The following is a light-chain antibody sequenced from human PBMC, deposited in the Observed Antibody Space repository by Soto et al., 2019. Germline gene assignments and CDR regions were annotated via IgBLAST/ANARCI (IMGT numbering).Light chain of an antibody. V-gene: IGKV3-15*01. J-gene: IGKJ1*01. CDR2: GAS. CDR3: QQYNNFWT. Sequence: EIVMTQSPVILSVSPGETATLSCRASQSVSSNLAWYQQKPGQAPRLLIYGASTRATDIPARFSGSGSGTEFTLTISSLQSEDFAVYYCQQYNNFWTFGQGTMVEIK. CDR1: QSVSSN.